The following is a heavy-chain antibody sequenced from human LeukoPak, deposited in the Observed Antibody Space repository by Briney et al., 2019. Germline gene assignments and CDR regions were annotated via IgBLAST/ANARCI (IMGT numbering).Heavy chain of an antibody. V-gene: IGHV4-59*02. Sequence: GSLRLSCAASGFTVSSNYMSWVRQAPGKGLEWIGYIYYSGSTNYNPSLKSRVTISVDTSKNQFSLKLSSVTAADTAVYYCARWSYRSYWYFDLWGRGTLVTVSS. J-gene: IGHJ2*01. CDR3: ARWSYRSYWYFDL. CDR2: IYYSGST. D-gene: IGHD1-26*01. CDR1: GFTVSSNY.